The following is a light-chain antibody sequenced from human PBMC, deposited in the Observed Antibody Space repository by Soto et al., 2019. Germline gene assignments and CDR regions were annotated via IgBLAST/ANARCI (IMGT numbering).Light chain of an antibody. J-gene: IGLJ1*01. CDR2: DVT. CDR1: SSDVGGYNY. V-gene: IGLV2-14*01. Sequence: QSVLTQPASVSWSPGQPITISCTGTSSDVGGYNYVSWYQQHPVKAPKLMIYDVTNRPSGASDRFSGSKSGNTASLTISGLQAEDEADYYCSSYTSSSTPYVFGTGTKVTVL. CDR3: SSYTSSSTPYV.